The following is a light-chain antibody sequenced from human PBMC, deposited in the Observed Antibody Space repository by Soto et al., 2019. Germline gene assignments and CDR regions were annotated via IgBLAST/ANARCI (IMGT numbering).Light chain of an antibody. CDR2: SNN. CDR1: SSNIGSNT. CDR3: AAWDDSLNGPWV. V-gene: IGLV1-44*01. Sequence: QSVLTQPPSASGTPGQRVTISCSGSSSNIGSNTVNWYQQLPGTAPKLLVYSNNQRPSGVPDRFSGSKSGTSASLAISGLQYEDEADYYCAAWDDSLNGPWVFGGGTKLTVL. J-gene: IGLJ3*02.